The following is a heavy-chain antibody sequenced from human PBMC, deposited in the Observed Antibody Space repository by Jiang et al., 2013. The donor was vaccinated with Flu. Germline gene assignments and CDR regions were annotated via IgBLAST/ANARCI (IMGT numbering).Heavy chain of an antibody. CDR3: TRDSYYGDLSLPDY. V-gene: IGHV3-49*04. CDR2: IRSKTYGGTT. D-gene: IGHD4-17*01. CDR1: GFTFGDYA. J-gene: IGHJ4*02. Sequence: VQLLESGGGLVQPGRSLRLSCTASGFTFGDYAMSWVRQAPGKGLEWVGFIRSKTYGGTTEYAASVKGRFTISRDDSKSIAYLQMNSLKIEDTAVYYCTRDSYYGDLSLPDYWGQGTLVTV.